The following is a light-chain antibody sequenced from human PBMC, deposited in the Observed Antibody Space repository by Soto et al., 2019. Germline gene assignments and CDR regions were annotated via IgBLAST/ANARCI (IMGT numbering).Light chain of an antibody. CDR3: QHYDYSHPTWT. V-gene: IGKV3-20*01. CDR2: GAS. J-gene: IGKJ1*01. Sequence: EIVLTQSPDTLSLSPGERATLSCGASQSISSDYLAWYQQKPGQAPRLLIYGASSRATGIPDRFSGSGSGTDFTLTISRLEPEDFAVYYCQHYDYSHPTWTFGQGTKVDIK. CDR1: QSISSDY.